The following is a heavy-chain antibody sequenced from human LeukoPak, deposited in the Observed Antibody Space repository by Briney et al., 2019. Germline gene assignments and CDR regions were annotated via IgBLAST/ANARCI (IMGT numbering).Heavy chain of an antibody. CDR1: GFTFISYA. J-gene: IGHJ4*02. D-gene: IGHD6-6*01. CDR2: ISGSGGST. V-gene: IGHV3-23*01. CDR3: AKDFLSSSSSDY. Sequence: GALRLSCAASGFTFISYAMSWVRQAPGKGLEWVSAISGSGGSTYYADSVKGRFTISRDNSKNTLYLQMNSLRAEDTAVYYCAKDFLSSSSSDYWGQGTLVTVSS.